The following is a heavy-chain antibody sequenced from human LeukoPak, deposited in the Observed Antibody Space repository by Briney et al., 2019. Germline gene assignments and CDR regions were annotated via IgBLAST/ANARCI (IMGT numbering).Heavy chain of an antibody. CDR1: GGSISPYY. D-gene: IGHD3-22*01. J-gene: IGHJ4*02. CDR2: IYTSGST. Sequence: PSETLSLTCAVSGGSISPYYWSWIPQPAGKALEWIGRIYTSGSTNYNPSLKSRVTMSVDASKNQFSLKLSSVTAADTAVYYCARGASGYYQFDYWGQGTLVTVSS. V-gene: IGHV4-4*07. CDR3: ARGASGYYQFDY.